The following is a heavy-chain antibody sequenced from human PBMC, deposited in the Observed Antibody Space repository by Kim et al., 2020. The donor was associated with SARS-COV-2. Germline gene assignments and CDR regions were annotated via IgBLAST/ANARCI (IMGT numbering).Heavy chain of an antibody. CDR3: TTDISGYSYGLITMIFDYYYYGMDV. V-gene: IGHV3-15*01. D-gene: IGHD5-18*01. Sequence: GGSLRLSCAASGFTFSNAWMSWVRQAPGKGLEWVGRIKSKTDGGTTDYAAPVKGRFTISRDDSKNTLYLQMNSLKTEDTAVYYCTTDISGYSYGLITMIFDYYYYGMDVWGQGTTVTVSS. J-gene: IGHJ6*02. CDR2: IKSKTDGGTT. CDR1: GFTFSNAW.